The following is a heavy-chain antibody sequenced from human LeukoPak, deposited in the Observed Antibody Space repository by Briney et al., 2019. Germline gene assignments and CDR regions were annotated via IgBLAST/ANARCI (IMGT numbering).Heavy chain of an antibody. V-gene: IGHV1-8*03. CDR2: MNPNSGNT. J-gene: IGHJ4*02. Sequence: ASVKVSCKASGYTFTNYDINWVRQATGQGLEWMGWMNPNSGNTGYAQKFQGRVTITRNTSISTAYMELSSLRSEDTAVYYCARTYDFWSGYYPFDYWGQGTLVTVSS. CDR3: ARTYDFWSGYYPFDY. CDR1: GYTFTNYD. D-gene: IGHD3-3*01.